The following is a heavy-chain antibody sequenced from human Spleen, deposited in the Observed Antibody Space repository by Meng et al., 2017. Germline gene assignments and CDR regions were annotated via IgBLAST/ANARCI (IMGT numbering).Heavy chain of an antibody. V-gene: IGHV4-59*12. CDR2: IYYSGST. J-gene: IGHJ5*02. CDR3: AREDVIQLWSTNWFDP. Sequence: SETLSLTCTVSGGSISSYYWSWIRQPPGKGLEWIGYIYYSGSTNYNPSLKSRVTMSVDTSKNQFSLKLSSVTAADTAVYYCAREDVIQLWSTNWFDPWGQGTLVTVSS. CDR1: GGSISSYY. D-gene: IGHD5-18*01.